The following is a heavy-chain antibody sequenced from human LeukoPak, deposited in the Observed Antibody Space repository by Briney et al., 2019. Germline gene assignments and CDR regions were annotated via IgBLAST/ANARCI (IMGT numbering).Heavy chain of an antibody. D-gene: IGHD1-26*01. J-gene: IGHJ5*02. CDR3: ARDSGSYANWFDP. CDR1: GGTFSSYA. CDR2: IIPIFGIA. Sequence: SVKVSCKASGGTFSSYAISWVRQAPGQGLECMGRIIPIFGIANYAQKFQGRVTITADKSTSTAYMELSSLRSEDTAVYYCARDSGSYANWFDPWGQGTLVTVSS. V-gene: IGHV1-69*04.